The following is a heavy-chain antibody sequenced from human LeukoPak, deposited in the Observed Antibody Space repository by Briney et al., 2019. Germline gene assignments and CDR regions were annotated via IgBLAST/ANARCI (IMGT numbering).Heavy chain of an antibody. Sequence: GGSLRLSCAASGFTVSSNFMSWVRQAPGKGLEWVSFIYSGGSTYYADSVKGRFTISRDNSKNTLYLQMNSLRAEDTAVYYCARSSGGAITMVRGVTKGAFDIWGQGTMVTVSS. D-gene: IGHD3-10*01. CDR3: ARSSGGAITMVRGVTKGAFDI. J-gene: IGHJ3*02. CDR1: GFTVSSNF. V-gene: IGHV3-53*01. CDR2: IYSGGST.